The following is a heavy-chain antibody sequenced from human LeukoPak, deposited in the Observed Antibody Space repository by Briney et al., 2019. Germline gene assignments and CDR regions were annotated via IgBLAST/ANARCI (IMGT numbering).Heavy chain of an antibody. CDR1: GGSISSDY. CDR3: ASGSNWNRFDY. CDR2: IYYSGST. J-gene: IGHJ4*02. V-gene: IGHV4-59*01. Sequence: SETLSRTCTVSGGSISSDYWSWIRPPPGKGLEWSGYIYYSGSTNYNPSLKSRVTISVDTSKNQFSLRLTSVTAADTSLYYCASGSNWNRFDYWGQGTLVTVSS. D-gene: IGHD1-20*01.